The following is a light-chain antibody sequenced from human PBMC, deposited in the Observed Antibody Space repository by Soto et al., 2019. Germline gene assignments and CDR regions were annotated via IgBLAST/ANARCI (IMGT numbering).Light chain of an antibody. V-gene: IGLV2-14*01. CDR3: SSYTSSSTYV. CDR1: SSVVGGYNY. CDR2: DVS. Sequence: QSALTQPASVSGSPGQSITISCTGTSSVVGGYNYVSWYQQHPGKAPKLMVYDVSNRPSWVSNRFSGSKSGNTASLTISGLQAEDEADYYGSSYTSSSTYVFGTGTKVTVL. J-gene: IGLJ1*01.